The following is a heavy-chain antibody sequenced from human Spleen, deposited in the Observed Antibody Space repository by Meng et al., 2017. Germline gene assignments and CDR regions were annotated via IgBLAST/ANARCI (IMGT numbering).Heavy chain of an antibody. D-gene: IGHD4-11*01. J-gene: IGHJ4*02. Sequence: QVQLQQWGAGLLKPSETLSLTCAVYGGSFSGYYWSWIRQPPGKGLEWIGEINHSGSTNYNPSLKSRVTISVDTSMNQFSLKLSSVTAADTAVYYCARGGMSPTVMSDYWGRGTLVTVSS. CDR1: GGSFSGYY. CDR2: INHSGST. V-gene: IGHV4-34*01. CDR3: ARGGMSPTVMSDY.